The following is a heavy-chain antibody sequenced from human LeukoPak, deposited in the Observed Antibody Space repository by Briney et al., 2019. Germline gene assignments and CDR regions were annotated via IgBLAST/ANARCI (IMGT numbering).Heavy chain of an antibody. CDR2: INPNSGGT. CDR1: GYTFTGYY. CDR3: ARVAAAADILYYYYYYMDV. Sequence: ASVKVSCKASGYTFTGYYMHWVRQAPGQGLEWMGWINPNSGGTNYAQKFQGRVTMTRDTSISTAYMELSRLRSDDTAVYYCARVAAAADILYYYYYYMDVWGKGTTVTVSS. D-gene: IGHD6-13*01. J-gene: IGHJ6*03. V-gene: IGHV1-2*02.